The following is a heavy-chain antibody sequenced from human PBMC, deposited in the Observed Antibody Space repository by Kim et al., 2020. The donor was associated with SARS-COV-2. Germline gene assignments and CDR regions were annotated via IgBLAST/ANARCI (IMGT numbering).Heavy chain of an antibody. CDR2: IKSKTDGGTT. CDR3: TGRNNYYDSSGYRLNAFDI. D-gene: IGHD3-22*01. J-gene: IGHJ3*02. CDR1: GFTFSNAW. V-gene: IGHV3-15*01. Sequence: GGSLRLSCAASGFTFSNAWMSWVRQAPGKGLEWVGRIKSKTDGGTTDYAAPVKGRFTISRDDSKNTLYLQMNSLKTEDTAVYYCTGRNNYYDSSGYRLNAFDIWGQGTMVTVSS.